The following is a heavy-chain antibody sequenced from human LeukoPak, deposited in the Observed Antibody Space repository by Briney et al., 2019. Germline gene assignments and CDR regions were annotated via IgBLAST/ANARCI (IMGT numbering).Heavy chain of an antibody. Sequence: GGSLRLSGAASGFTLRSYRMRWVRQAPRNGLEGVSSISTSSNYIYYADSVKGRFTISRDKATNSLFLQMNSLRAEDTAVYYCARAHGAGGLGYQYMDVWGKGTTVTISS. V-gene: IGHV3-21*01. CDR2: ISTSSNYI. D-gene: IGHD2-2*01. CDR1: GFTLRSYR. J-gene: IGHJ6*03. CDR3: ARAHGAGGLGYQYMDV.